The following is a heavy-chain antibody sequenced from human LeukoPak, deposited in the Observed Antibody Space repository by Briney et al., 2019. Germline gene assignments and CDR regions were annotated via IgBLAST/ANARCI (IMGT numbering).Heavy chain of an antibody. D-gene: IGHD2-21*02. Sequence: PSETLSLTCGVSGFSITGGYYWGWVRQPPGKGLEWIGNIYRDGTTYYAPSLKCRVTISMSASKNHFFLNLTSVTAADTAVYYCTREGTAALYWGQGSLVTVSS. J-gene: IGHJ4*02. CDR3: TREGTAALY. V-gene: IGHV4-38-2*02. CDR2: IYRDGTT. CDR1: GFSITGGYY.